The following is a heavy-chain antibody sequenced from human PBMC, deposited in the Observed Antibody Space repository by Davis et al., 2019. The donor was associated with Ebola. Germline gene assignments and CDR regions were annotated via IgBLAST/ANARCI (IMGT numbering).Heavy chain of an antibody. Sequence: SETLSLTCTVSGGSISSYYWSWIRQPPGKGLEWIGYIYYSGSTNYNPSLKSRVTISVDTSKNQFSLKLSSVTAADTAVYYCARGPSIWGFDYWGQGTLVTVSS. D-gene: IGHD7-27*01. J-gene: IGHJ4*02. CDR1: GGSISSYY. CDR2: IYYSGST. V-gene: IGHV4-59*12. CDR3: ARGPSIWGFDY.